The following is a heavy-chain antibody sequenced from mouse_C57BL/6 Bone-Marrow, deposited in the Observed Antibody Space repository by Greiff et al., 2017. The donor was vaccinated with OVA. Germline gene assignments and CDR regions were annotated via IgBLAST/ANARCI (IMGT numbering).Heavy chain of an antibody. CDR3: ARAGGLRRGDYCDY. J-gene: IGHJ2*01. Sequence: VQLQQSGAELARPGASVKLSCTASGYTFTSYGISWVKQRTGQGLEWIGEISPRSGNTYYNEKFKGTATLTADHSYSTAYMEHRSLTAEGAAVYFCARAGGLRRGDYCDYWGQGTTLTVSS. V-gene: IGHV1-81*01. CDR1: GYTFTSYG. CDR2: ISPRSGNT.